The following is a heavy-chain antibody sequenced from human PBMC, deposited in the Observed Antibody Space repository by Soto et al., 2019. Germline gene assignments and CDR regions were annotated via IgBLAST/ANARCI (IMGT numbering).Heavy chain of an antibody. D-gene: IGHD2-21*01. Sequence: EVQLVESGGGLVQPGGSLRLSFAASAFTFSSYWMNWVRQAPGKGPVWVSRINSDGSITGYADSVKGRFIISRDNAKNTLYLQMNSLSAEDTAVYYCARRDQIAYYYGMDVWGQGTTVTVSS. CDR3: ARRDQIAYYYGMDV. CDR2: INSDGSIT. J-gene: IGHJ6*02. V-gene: IGHV3-74*01. CDR1: AFTFSSYW.